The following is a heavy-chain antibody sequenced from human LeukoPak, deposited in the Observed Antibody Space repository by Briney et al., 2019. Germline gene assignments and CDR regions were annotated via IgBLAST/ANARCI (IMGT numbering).Heavy chain of an antibody. CDR3: AKKSYIVVVPAAMSSWFDP. J-gene: IGHJ5*02. V-gene: IGHV3-23*01. Sequence: GGSLRLSCAASGFTFSSYAMNWVRQAPGKGLEWVSTIGAGSGSTYYADSVKGRFTISRDNSKNTLYLQMNSLRAEDTAVYYCAKKSYIVVVPAAMSSWFDPWGQGTLVTVSS. D-gene: IGHD2-2*01. CDR2: IGAGSGST. CDR1: GFTFSSYA.